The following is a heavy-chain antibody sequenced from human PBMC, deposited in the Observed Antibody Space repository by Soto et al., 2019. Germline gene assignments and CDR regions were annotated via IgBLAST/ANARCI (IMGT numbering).Heavy chain of an antibody. D-gene: IGHD3-16*01. Sequence: EVQLVESGGGLVKPGGSLRLSCAASEFTFSTYTMTWVRQGPGKGLAWVSSISRYSDYIYYADSVKGRFTLSRDNAKNSVYLQMNSLRAEDTAVYYCARDVYVPVFEYWVQGTLVTVSS. CDR1: EFTFSTYT. CDR3: ARDVYVPVFEY. CDR2: ISRYSDYI. J-gene: IGHJ4*02. V-gene: IGHV3-21*01.